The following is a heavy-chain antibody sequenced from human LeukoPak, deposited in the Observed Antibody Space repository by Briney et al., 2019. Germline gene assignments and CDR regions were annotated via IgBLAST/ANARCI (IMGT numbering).Heavy chain of an antibody. V-gene: IGHV3-48*03. CDR2: ISSSGSNI. CDR1: GFTFSSYE. Sequence: HSGGSLRLSCAASGFTFSSYEMNWVRQAPGKGLEWVSYISSSGSNIYYADSVKGRFTISRDNAKNSLYLQMNSLRAEDTAVYYCARDSDTAYYWGQGTLVTVSS. CDR3: ARDSDTAYY. J-gene: IGHJ4*02. D-gene: IGHD5-18*01.